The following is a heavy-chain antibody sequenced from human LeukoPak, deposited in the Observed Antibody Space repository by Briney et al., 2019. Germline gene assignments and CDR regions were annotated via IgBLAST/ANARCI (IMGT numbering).Heavy chain of an antibody. CDR3: ARDGSGYDRYWYFDL. D-gene: IGHD5-12*01. Sequence: SQTLSLTCTVSGGSISSGGYYWSWIRQHPGKGLEWIGYIYYSGSTYYNPSLKSRVTISVDTSKKQFSLKLSSVTAADTAVYYCARDGSGYDRYWYFDLWGRGTLVTVSS. CDR2: IYYSGST. V-gene: IGHV4-31*03. J-gene: IGHJ2*01. CDR1: GGSISSGGYY.